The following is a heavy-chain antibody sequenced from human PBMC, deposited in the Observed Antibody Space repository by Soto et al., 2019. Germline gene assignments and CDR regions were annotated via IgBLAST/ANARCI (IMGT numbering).Heavy chain of an antibody. CDR2: ISGTGGST. V-gene: IGHV3-23*01. D-gene: IGHD3-22*01. CDR3: ARWGTYYYDSSGYWLHY. CDR1: GFTFSNYV. Sequence: GSLRLSCAASGFTFSNYVLSWVRQAPGKGLEWVSAISGTGGSTYYADSVKGRFTISRDNSKNTLYVEMNSLRAEDTAVYYCARWGTYYYDSSGYWLHYWGQGTPVTVSS. J-gene: IGHJ4*02.